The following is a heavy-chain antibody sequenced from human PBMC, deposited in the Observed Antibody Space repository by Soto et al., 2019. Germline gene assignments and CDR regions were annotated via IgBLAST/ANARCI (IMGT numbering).Heavy chain of an antibody. CDR3: AKDRRVVVVPAAIDY. J-gene: IGHJ4*02. CDR2: ISYDGSNK. Sequence: QVQLVESGGGGVQPGRSLRLSCAASGFTFSSYGMHWVRQAPGKGLEWVAVISYDGSNKYYADSVKGRFTISRDNSKNTLYLQMNSLRAEDMAVYYCAKDRRVVVVPAAIDYWGQGTLVTVSS. D-gene: IGHD2-2*01. CDR1: GFTFSSYG. V-gene: IGHV3-30*18.